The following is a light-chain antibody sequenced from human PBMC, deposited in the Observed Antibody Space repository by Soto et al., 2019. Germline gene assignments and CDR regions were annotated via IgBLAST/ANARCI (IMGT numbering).Light chain of an antibody. CDR3: HQHQSCSPT. V-gene: IGKV3D-7*01. J-gene: IGKJ1*01. CDR2: QTS. CDR1: QNINNNY. Sequence: AGTLPFSPGGRATLSCRASQNINNNYLAWYQHRPGKAPKLFIYQTSIRAGGIPARFSASGTGTEFTLTISGVQPEDFAVYYCHQHQSCSPTFGQGTKVDIK.